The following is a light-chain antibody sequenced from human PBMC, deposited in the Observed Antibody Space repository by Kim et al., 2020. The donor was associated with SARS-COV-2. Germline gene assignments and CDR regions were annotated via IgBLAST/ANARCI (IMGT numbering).Light chain of an antibody. V-gene: IGKV3-11*01. CDR1: HSVGRD. CDR2: DAS. Sequence: LSPGDRATLSCRASHSVGRDLAWYQQKPGQAPRLLIYDASNRVMGIPVRFSASGSETDFTLTISSLEPEDFAVYYCQQRSSWPARTFGQGTKLEI. CDR3: QQRSSWPART. J-gene: IGKJ2*01.